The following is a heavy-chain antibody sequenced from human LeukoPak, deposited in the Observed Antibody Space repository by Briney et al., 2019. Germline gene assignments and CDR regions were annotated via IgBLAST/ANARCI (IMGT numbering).Heavy chain of an antibody. CDR3: ARLGVTMIVVASDAFDI. J-gene: IGHJ3*02. Sequence: SETLSLTCAVYGGSSSGYYWSWIRQPPGKGLEWIGEINHSGSTNYNPSLKSRVTMSVDTSKNQFSLKLSSVTAADTAVYYCARLGVTMIVVASDAFDIWGQGTMVTVSS. V-gene: IGHV4-34*01. CDR1: GGSSSGYY. CDR2: INHSGST. D-gene: IGHD3-22*01.